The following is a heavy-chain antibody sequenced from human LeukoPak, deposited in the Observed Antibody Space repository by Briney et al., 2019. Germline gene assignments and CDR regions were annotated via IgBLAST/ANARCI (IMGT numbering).Heavy chain of an antibody. D-gene: IGHD3-22*01. CDR1: GLTFSSHA. Sequence: HAGGSLTLSCAASGLTFSSHAMSWAPQAPGEGLEWVSAISGSGGSTYYADSVKGRFTISRDNSKNTLYLQMNSLRAEDTAVYYCARGGRYYDSSGPPPLDYWGQGTLVTVSS. CDR2: ISGSGGST. CDR3: ARGGRYYDSSGPPPLDY. V-gene: IGHV3-23*01. J-gene: IGHJ4*02.